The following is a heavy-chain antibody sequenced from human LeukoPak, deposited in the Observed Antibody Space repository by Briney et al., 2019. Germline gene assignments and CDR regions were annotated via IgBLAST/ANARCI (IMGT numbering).Heavy chain of an antibody. D-gene: IGHD5-18*01. CDR1: GGTFSSYA. J-gene: IGHJ4*02. Sequence: SVKVSCKASGGTFSSYAISWVRQAPGQGLEWMGGIIPIFGTANYAQKFQGRVTITADESTSTAYMELSSLRPEDTAVYYCARDALRGYSYGLTIDYWGQGTLVTVSS. V-gene: IGHV1-69*01. CDR2: IIPIFGTA. CDR3: ARDALRGYSYGLTIDY.